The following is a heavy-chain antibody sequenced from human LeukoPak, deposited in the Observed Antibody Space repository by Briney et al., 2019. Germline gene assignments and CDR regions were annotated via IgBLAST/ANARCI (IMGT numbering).Heavy chain of an antibody. CDR3: ARDRGYDFWSGSFDL. V-gene: IGHV3-13*01. D-gene: IGHD3-3*01. CDR2: IGTGGDT. J-gene: IGHJ2*01. CDR1: GFSFNSYD. Sequence: PGRSLRLSCAASGFSFNSYDMHWVRQVRGKGLEWVGAIGTGGDTYYADSVKGRFTISRENAKKSLYLQMDCLRAGDTAVYYCARDRGYDFWSGSFDLWGRGTLVTVSS.